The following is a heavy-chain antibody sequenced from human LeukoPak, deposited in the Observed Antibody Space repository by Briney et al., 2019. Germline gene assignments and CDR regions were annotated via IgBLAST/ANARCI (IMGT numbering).Heavy chain of an antibody. J-gene: IGHJ5*02. CDR2: ISPYNGNT. V-gene: IGHV1-18*04. Sequence: ASLKVSCKASGYTFTSYNIIWVRQAPGHGLEWMAWISPYNGNTNYAQNLQGRVTLTLDTSTTTAYMELRSLRSDDTAVYYCARRVSNWFDPWGQGTLVTVSS. CDR3: ARRVSNWFDP. CDR1: GYTFTSYN.